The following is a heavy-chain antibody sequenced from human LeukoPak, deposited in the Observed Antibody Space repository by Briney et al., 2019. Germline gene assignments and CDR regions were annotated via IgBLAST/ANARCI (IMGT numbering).Heavy chain of an antibody. CDR2: INPNSGVT. Sequence: GASVKVSCKASGYTFTGYYMHWVRQAPGQELEWMGWINPNSGVTDYAQKFQGRVIMTRDTSISTAYMELSRLTSDDTAVYYCARDAWCSSTSCYFWQPDDGSWFDPWGQGTLVTVSS. CDR3: ARDAWCSSTSCYFWQPDDGSWFDP. V-gene: IGHV1-2*02. D-gene: IGHD2-2*01. J-gene: IGHJ5*02. CDR1: GYTFTGYY.